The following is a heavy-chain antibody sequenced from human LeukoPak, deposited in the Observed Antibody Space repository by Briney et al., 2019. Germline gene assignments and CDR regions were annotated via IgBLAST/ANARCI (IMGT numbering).Heavy chain of an antibody. V-gene: IGHV4-59*01. D-gene: IGHD3-3*01. J-gene: IGHJ2*01. Sequence: PSETLSLTCTVSGGSISSSYWSWIRQPPGKGLEWIGYISYSGSATYNSSLKGRVTISVATPKNQFSLDLSSVTAADTAVYYCARAPGSFRSGYYAGGYYYFDLWGRGTLVTVSS. CDR2: ISYSGSA. CDR1: GGSISSSY. CDR3: ARAPGSFRSGYYAGGYYYFDL.